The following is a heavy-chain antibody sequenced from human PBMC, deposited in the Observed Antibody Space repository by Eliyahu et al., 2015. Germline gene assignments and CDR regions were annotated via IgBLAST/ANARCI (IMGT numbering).Heavy chain of an antibody. V-gene: IGHV6-1*01. CDR3: ARDFIAAAGIHGMDV. CDR1: GXXVSSXSAS. CDR2: THYRSKWYN. D-gene: IGHD6-13*01. Sequence: QVQLQQSGPGLVKPSQTLSLXCAISGXXVSSXSASWNWIRQSPSRGLEWLGRTHYRSKWYNDYAVSVKSRITINPDTSKNQFSLQLNSVTPEDTAVYYCARDFIAAAGIHGMDVWGQGTTVTVSS. J-gene: IGHJ6*02.